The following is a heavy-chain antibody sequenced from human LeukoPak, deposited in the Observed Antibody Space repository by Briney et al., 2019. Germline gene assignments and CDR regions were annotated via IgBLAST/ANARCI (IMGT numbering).Heavy chain of an antibody. CDR2: IIPIFGTA. D-gene: IGHD6-6*01. V-gene: IGHV1-69*05. Sequence: ASVXVSCKASGGTFSSYAISWVRQAPGQGLEWMGRIIPIFGTANYAQKFQGRVTITTDESTSTAYMELSSLRSEDTAVYYCARGRYSSSTDAFDIWGQGTMVTVSS. CDR3: ARGRYSSSTDAFDI. CDR1: GGTFSSYA. J-gene: IGHJ3*02.